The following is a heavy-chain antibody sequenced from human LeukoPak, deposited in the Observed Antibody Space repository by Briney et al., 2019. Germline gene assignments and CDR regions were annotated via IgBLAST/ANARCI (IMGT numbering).Heavy chain of an antibody. V-gene: IGHV1-69*05. CDR3: ARMRRELSPFDY. Sequence: ASVKVSCKASGYTFTSYAISWVRQAPGQGLEWMGGIIPIFGTANYAQKFQGRVTITTDESTSTAYMELSSLRSEDTAVYYCARMRRELSPFDYWGQGTLVTVSS. J-gene: IGHJ4*02. CDR2: IIPIFGTA. CDR1: GYTFTSYA. D-gene: IGHD1-26*01.